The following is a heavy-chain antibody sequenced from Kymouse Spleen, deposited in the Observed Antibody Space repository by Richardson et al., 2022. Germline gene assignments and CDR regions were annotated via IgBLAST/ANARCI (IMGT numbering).Heavy chain of an antibody. CDR3: AKDRGSGSYYNYYYYYGMDV. Sequence: EVQLVESGGGLVQPGRSLRLSCAASGFTFDDYAMHWVRQAPGKGLEWVSGISWNSGSIGYADSVKGRFTISRDNAKNSLYLQMNSLRAEDTALYYCAKDRGSGSYYNYYYYYGMDVWGQGTTVTVSS. J-gene: IGHJ6*02. CDR1: GFTFDDYA. CDR2: ISWNSGSI. D-gene: IGHD3-10*01. V-gene: IGHV3-9*01.